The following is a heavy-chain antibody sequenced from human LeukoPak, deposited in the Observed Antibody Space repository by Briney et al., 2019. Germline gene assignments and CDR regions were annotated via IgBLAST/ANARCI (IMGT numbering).Heavy chain of an antibody. D-gene: IGHD6-6*01. CDR2: IYYSGST. CDR1: GGSISSYY. J-gene: IGHJ6*03. CDR3: ARSSSSSYYYYYMDV. Sequence: SETLSLTCTVSGGSISSYYWSWIRQPPGKGLEWIGYIYYSGSTNYNPSLKSRVTISVDTSKNQFSLRLSSVTAADTAVYYCARSSSSSYYYYYMDVWGKGTTVTVSS. V-gene: IGHV4-59*01.